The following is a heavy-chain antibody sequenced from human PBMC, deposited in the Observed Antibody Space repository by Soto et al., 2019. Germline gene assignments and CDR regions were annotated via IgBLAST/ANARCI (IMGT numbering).Heavy chain of an antibody. J-gene: IGHJ5*02. CDR1: GYTFTGYY. Sequence: QVQLVQSGAEVKKPGASVKVSCKASGYTFTGYYMHWVRHAPGQGLEWMGWINPNSGGTHYAQNFQDWVTMTRDTSISTAYMELSRLRSDDTAVYYCARGGLVVVPAAKTDLDPWGQGTLVTVSS. CDR3: ARGGLVVVPAAKTDLDP. D-gene: IGHD2-2*01. CDR2: INPNSGGT. V-gene: IGHV1-2*04.